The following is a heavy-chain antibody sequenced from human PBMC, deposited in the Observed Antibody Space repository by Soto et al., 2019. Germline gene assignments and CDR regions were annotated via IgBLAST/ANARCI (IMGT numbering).Heavy chain of an antibody. CDR3: ARDVSVVVPAAIDYYYYGMDV. CDR1: GFTFSSYW. J-gene: IGHJ6*02. Sequence: GGSLRLSCAASGFTFSSYWMHWVRQAPGKGLVWVSRINSDGSSTSYADSVKGRFTISRDNAKNTLYLQMNSLRAEDTAVYYCARDVSVVVPAAIDYYYYGMDVWGQGTTVTVSS. D-gene: IGHD2-2*01. CDR2: INSDGSST. V-gene: IGHV3-74*01.